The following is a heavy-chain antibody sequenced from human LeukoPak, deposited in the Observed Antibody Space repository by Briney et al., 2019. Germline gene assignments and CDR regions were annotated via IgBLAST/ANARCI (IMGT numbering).Heavy chain of an antibody. CDR2: INHSGST. J-gene: IGHJ4*02. CDR3: ARAHDYGDYDFDY. CDR1: GGSFSGYY. Sequence: SETLSLTCAVYGGSFSGYYWSWIRQPPVKALEWIGEINHSGSTNYNPSLKSRVTISVDTSKNQFSLKLSSVTAADTAVYYCARAHDYGDYDFDYWGQGTLVTVSS. D-gene: IGHD4-17*01. V-gene: IGHV4-34*01.